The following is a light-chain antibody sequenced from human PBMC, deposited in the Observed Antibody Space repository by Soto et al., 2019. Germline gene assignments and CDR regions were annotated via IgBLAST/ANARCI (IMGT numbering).Light chain of an antibody. CDR2: DTT. CDR3: CLYIGATTYV. J-gene: IGLJ1*01. CDR1: TGAVTNGHY. Sequence: QAVVTQEPSLTVSPGGTVTLTCGSSTGAVTNGHYPYWFQQKPGQAPRTLIYDTTNRHSWTPARFSGSLLGGKAALTLSGAQPEDEADYYCCLYIGATTYVFGTGTKVTVL. V-gene: IGLV7-46*01.